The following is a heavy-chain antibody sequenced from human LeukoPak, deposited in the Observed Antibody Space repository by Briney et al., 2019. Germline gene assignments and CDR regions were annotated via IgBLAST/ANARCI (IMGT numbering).Heavy chain of an antibody. J-gene: IGHJ4*02. CDR1: GFSFTTYT. Sequence: GTSLRLSCAASGFSFTTYTMHWVRQAPGKGLEWVSAISGSGGSTYYADSVKGRFTISRDNSKNTLYLQMNSLRAEDTAVYYCAKDSIAVAGNFDYWGQGTLVTVSS. CDR3: AKDSIAVAGNFDY. D-gene: IGHD6-19*01. V-gene: IGHV3-23*01. CDR2: ISGSGGST.